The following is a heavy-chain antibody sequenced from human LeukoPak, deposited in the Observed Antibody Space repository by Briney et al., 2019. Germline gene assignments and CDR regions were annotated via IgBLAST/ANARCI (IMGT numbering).Heavy chain of an antibody. CDR3: ARDLNLGDCSSTSCYFPIDY. CDR1: GFTFSSYA. D-gene: IGHD2-2*01. Sequence: GGSLRLSCAASGFTFSSYAMHWVRQAPGKGLEWVAVISYDGSNKYYADSVKGRFTISRDNSQNTLYLQMNSLRAEDTAVYYCARDLNLGDCSSTSCYFPIDYWGQGTLVTVSS. J-gene: IGHJ4*02. V-gene: IGHV3-30*04. CDR2: ISYDGSNK.